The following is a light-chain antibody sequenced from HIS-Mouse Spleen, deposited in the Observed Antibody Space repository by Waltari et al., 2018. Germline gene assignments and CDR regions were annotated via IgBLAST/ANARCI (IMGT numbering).Light chain of an antibody. Sequence: QSALTQPPSASGSPGQSVTISCTGTSRAVGGYNYVPWYQQHPGKAPKLMIYEVSKRPSGVPDRFSGSKSGNTASLTVSGLQAEDEADYYCSSYAGSNNLNVFGTGTKVTVL. J-gene: IGLJ1*01. CDR2: EVS. CDR3: SSYAGSNNLNV. CDR1: SRAVGGYNY. V-gene: IGLV2-8*01.